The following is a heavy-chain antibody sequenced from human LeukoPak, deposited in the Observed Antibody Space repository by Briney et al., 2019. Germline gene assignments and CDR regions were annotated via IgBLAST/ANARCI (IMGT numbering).Heavy chain of an antibody. CDR3: ASSDPLYSSSWYFRTAAFDY. D-gene: IGHD6-13*01. Sequence: ASVKVSCKASGGTFSSYAISWVRQAPGQGLEWMGGIIPIFGTANYAQKFQGRVTITADESTSTAYMELSSLRSEDTAVYYCASSDPLYSSSWYFRTAAFDYWGQGTLVTVSS. V-gene: IGHV1-69*13. CDR2: IIPIFGTA. CDR1: GGTFSSYA. J-gene: IGHJ4*02.